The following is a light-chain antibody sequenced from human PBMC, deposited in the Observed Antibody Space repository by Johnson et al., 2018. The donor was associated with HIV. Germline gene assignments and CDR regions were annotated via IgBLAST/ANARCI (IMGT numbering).Light chain of an antibody. CDR3: ASWDRSLTVGTF. V-gene: IGLV1-51*02. J-gene: IGLJ1*01. CDR2: ENN. Sequence: QSVLTQPPSVSAAPGQKVTISCSGSSSNIGTNFVSWYQQFPGAAPKLLIYENNKRPSGIPDRFSGSKSGTSATLDITGLQTGDEADYYCASWDRSLTVGTFFGPGTRVTVL. CDR1: SSNIGTNF.